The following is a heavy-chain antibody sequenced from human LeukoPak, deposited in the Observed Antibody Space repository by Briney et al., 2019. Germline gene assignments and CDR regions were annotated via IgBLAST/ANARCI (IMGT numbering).Heavy chain of an antibody. CDR1: GYSFTSYW. J-gene: IGHJ6*02. CDR3: ARLLGYCSSTSCYPPYYYGMDV. CDR2: IYPGDSDT. V-gene: IGHV5-51*01. D-gene: IGHD2-2*01. Sequence: GESLKISCKGSGYSFTSYWIGWVRQMPGKGLEWMGIIYPGDSDTRYSPSFQGQVTNSADKSISTAYLQWSSLKASDTAMYYCARLLGYCSSTSCYPPYYYGMDVWGQGTTVTVSS.